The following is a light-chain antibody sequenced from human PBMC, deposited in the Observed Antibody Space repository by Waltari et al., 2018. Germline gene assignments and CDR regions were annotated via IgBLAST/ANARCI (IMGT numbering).Light chain of an antibody. CDR2: DAS. Sequence: ETVMTQSPATLSVSPGAVVTLSCRASQSFSSNVDWYQHRPGQAPRLLIYDASTRASGIPARFSGSWSGTEFTLTISGLQSEECALYSCQQYNDWYSVGQGTKLEIK. J-gene: IGKJ2*03. V-gene: IGKV3-15*01. CDR3: QQYNDWYS. CDR1: QSFSSN.